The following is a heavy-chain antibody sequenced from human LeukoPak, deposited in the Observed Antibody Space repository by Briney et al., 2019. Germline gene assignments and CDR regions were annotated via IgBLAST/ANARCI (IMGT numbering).Heavy chain of an antibody. D-gene: IGHD5-12*01. V-gene: IGHV3-9*01. CDR1: GFTFDDYA. CDR2: ISWNSGSI. Sequence: PGGSLRLSCAASGFTFDDYAMHWVRQAPGKGLEWVSGISWNSGSIGYADSVKGRFTISRDNAKNSLYQQMNSLRAEDTALYYCAKGGGYSGFRSDFDYWGQGTLVTVSS. J-gene: IGHJ4*02. CDR3: AKGGGYSGFRSDFDY.